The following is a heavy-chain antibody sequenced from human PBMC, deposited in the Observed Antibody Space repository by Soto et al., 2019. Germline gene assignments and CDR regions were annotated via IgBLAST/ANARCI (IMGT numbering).Heavy chain of an antibody. D-gene: IGHD3-3*01. CDR1: GYTFTSYG. CDR2: ISAYNGNT. CDR3: ARSPIFGVVRNWFDP. J-gene: IGHJ5*02. Sequence: ASVKVSCKASGYTFTSYGISWVRQAPGQGLEWMGWISAYNGNTNYAQKLQGRVTMTTDSSPSTAYMELRSLRSDDTAVYYCARSPIFGVVRNWFDPWGQGTLVTSPQ. V-gene: IGHV1-18*04.